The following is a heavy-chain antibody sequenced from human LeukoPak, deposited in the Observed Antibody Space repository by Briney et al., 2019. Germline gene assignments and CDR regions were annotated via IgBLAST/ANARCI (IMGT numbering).Heavy chain of an antibody. J-gene: IGHJ3*01. V-gene: IGHV3-23*01. CDR3: ARRPRDTSGYYLGAFHD. CDR2: IGASGADT. CDR1: GFTFRNYA. D-gene: IGHD3-22*01. Sequence: GGSLRLSCAASGFTFRNYAMTWVRQAPGKGLEWVSVIGASGADTYYSDSVKGRFTVSRDNSQNTPFLHMSSLRAEDTAVYFCARRPRDTSGYYLGAFHDWGQGTTVTVSS.